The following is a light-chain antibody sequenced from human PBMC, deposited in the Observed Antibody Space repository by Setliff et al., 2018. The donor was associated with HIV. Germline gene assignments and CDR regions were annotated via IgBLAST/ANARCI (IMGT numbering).Light chain of an antibody. CDR2: DVT. CDR3: SSYTTSGTEV. J-gene: IGLJ1*01. V-gene: IGLV2-14*01. CDR1: SSDVGNYNY. Sequence: QSVLTQPASVSGSPGQSITISCTGISSDVGNYNYVSWYQEHPGNSPKLILYDVTKRPSGISHRFSGSKSGNTASLTISGLQAEDEADYYCSSYTTSGTEVFGTGTKVTVL.